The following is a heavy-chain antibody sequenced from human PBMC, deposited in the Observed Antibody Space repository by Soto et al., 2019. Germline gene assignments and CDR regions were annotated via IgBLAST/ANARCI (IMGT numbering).Heavy chain of an antibody. Sequence: GGSLRLSCEVSGVTLSSCAMAWVRQAPGKGLEWVSDISNTGRTTNYADSVKGRFTISRDNSKNTVYLQMNSLGVGDTAIYYCAKIPNTSGWIYFDFWGRGTLVTVSS. D-gene: IGHD6-19*01. CDR3: AKIPNTSGWIYFDF. CDR1: GVTLSSCA. J-gene: IGHJ4*02. CDR2: ISNTGRTT. V-gene: IGHV3-23*01.